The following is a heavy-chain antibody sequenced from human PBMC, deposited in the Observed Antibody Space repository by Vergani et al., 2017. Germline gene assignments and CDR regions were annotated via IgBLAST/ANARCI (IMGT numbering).Heavy chain of an antibody. Sequence: QVQLVESGGGVVQPGRSLRLSCAASGFTFSSYGMHWVRQASGKGLEWVAVIWYDGSNKYYADSVKGRFTISRDNSKNTLYLQMNSLRAEDTAVYYCARERSSSWYPYYYYGMDVWGQGTTVTVSS. V-gene: IGHV3-33*01. CDR3: ARERSSSWYPYYYYGMDV. J-gene: IGHJ6*02. CDR2: IWYDGSNK. CDR1: GFTFSSYG. D-gene: IGHD6-13*01.